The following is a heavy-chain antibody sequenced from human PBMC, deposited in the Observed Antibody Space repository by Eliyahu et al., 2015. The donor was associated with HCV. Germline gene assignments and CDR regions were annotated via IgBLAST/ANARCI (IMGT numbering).Heavy chain of an antibody. CDR1: GFTFVXYT. Sequence: EVRLVESGGVVVQPGGSLRLPXSASGFTFVXYTMHWVRQIPGKGLEWLSLISWDGTGTKFADSVKGRITISRDNNKKSLLLQMTSLTTEDTAYYFCAKDRHRNFYGYSFDYWGQGALVTVSS. J-gene: IGHJ4*02. D-gene: IGHD2-21*01. CDR3: AKDRHRNFYGYSFDY. CDR2: ISWDGTGT. V-gene: IGHV3-43*01.